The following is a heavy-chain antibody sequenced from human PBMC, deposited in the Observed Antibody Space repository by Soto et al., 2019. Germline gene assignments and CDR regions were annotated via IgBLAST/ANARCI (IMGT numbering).Heavy chain of an antibody. Sequence: QVQLVQSGAEVKKPGSSVKVSCKASGGTFSSYAISWVRQAPGQGLEWMGGIIPIFGTANYAQKFQGRVTITADESMSTAYMELSSLRSEDTAVYYCARDDSLGYCSGGSCYPPLDYWGQGTLVTVSS. CDR1: GGTFSSYA. J-gene: IGHJ4*02. CDR2: IIPIFGTA. CDR3: ARDDSLGYCSGGSCYPPLDY. D-gene: IGHD2-15*01. V-gene: IGHV1-69*01.